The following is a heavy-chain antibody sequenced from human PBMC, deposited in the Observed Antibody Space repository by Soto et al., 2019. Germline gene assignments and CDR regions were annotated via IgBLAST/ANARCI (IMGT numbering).Heavy chain of an antibody. CDR3: ARVISPRSFDY. CDR1: GGSISSGGYY. CDR2: IYYSGST. V-gene: IGHV4-31*03. J-gene: IGHJ4*02. D-gene: IGHD3-10*01. Sequence: SETLSLTCTVSGGSISSGGYYWSWIRQHPGKGLEWIGYIYYSGSTYYNPSLKSRVTISVDTSKNQFSLKLSSVTAADTAVYYCARVISPRSFDYWGQGSLVTVSS.